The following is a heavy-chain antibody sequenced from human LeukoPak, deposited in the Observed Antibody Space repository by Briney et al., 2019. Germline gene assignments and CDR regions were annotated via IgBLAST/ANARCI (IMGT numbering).Heavy chain of an antibody. Sequence: SQTLSLTCAISGDSVSSNGAAWNWIRQSLSRGLEWLGRTYYRSKWYNDYAVSVKSRITINPDTSKNQFSLQLNSVTPEDTAVYYCARGYSSGWYAFDYWGQGTLVTVSS. CDR1: GDSVSSNGAA. CDR2: TYYRSKWYN. V-gene: IGHV6-1*01. CDR3: ARGYSSGWYAFDY. D-gene: IGHD6-19*01. J-gene: IGHJ4*02.